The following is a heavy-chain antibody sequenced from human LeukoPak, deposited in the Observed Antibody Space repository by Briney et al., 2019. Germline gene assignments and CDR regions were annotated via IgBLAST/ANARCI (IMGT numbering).Heavy chain of an antibody. CDR1: GYTFTSYD. Sequence: AAVKVSCKASGYTFTSYDINWVRQATGQGLEWMGWMNPNSVNTGYAQKCQGRATITRNASISTAYMEPSSLRSEDTAVYFCAREQGPNWFDPWGQGTLVTVSS. CDR3: AREQGPNWFDP. J-gene: IGHJ5*02. CDR2: MNPNSVNT. V-gene: IGHV1-8*03.